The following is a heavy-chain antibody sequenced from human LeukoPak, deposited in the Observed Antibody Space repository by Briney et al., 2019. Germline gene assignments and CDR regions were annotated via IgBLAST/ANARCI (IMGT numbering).Heavy chain of an antibody. D-gene: IGHD3-10*01. Sequence: GGSLRLSCAASGFTFSSYSMHWVRQAPGKGLEWVAVIWYDGSNKYYADSVKGRFTISRDNSKNTLYLQMNSLRAEDTAVYYCARALVPPDDAFDIWGQGTMVTVSS. J-gene: IGHJ3*02. CDR2: IWYDGSNK. CDR3: ARALVPPDDAFDI. CDR1: GFTFSSYS. V-gene: IGHV3-33*08.